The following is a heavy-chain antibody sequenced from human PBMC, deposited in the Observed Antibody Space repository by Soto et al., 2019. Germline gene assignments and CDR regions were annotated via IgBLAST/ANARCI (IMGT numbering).Heavy chain of an antibody. Sequence: ASVKVSCKASGYTFTSYDINWVRQATGQGLEWMGWMNPNSGNTGYAQKFQGRVTMTRNTSISTAYMGLSSLRSEDTAVYYCARGTAAADSSVYYYYYYYMDVWGKGTTVTVSS. D-gene: IGHD6-13*01. CDR3: ARGTAAADSSVYYYYYYYMDV. CDR1: GYTFTSYD. V-gene: IGHV1-8*01. J-gene: IGHJ6*03. CDR2: MNPNSGNT.